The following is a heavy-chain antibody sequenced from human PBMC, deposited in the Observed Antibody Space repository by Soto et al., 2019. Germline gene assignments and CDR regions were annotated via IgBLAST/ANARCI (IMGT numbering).Heavy chain of an antibody. CDR1: GFTFGSYS. V-gene: IGHV3-21*01. D-gene: IGHD5-12*01. CDR3: ARFRRDGYNLDY. Sequence: EVQLVESGRGLVKPGGSLSFSCAASGFTFGSYSMNWVRQAPGKGLEWASSISSSTSYMYYADSVKGRFTISRDNARNSLYLQMNSLRAEDTAVYYCARFRRDGYNLDYWGQGTLVTVSS. J-gene: IGHJ4*02. CDR2: ISSSTSYM.